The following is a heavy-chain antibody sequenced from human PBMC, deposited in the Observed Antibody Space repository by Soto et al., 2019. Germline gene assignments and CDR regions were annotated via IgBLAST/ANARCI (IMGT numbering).Heavy chain of an antibody. CDR2: IYHNGKS. D-gene: IGHD3-22*01. Sequence: QVQIQQWGGGLLKPSETLSLSCTGYGGSVRNYAWSWIRPPPGRGLEWIGEIYHNGKSDYNPSLKSRVTRAVATSKNQFSLKLSSVIAADTAVYFCARGGYWRFDYWGQGALVTVSS. CDR1: GGSVRNYA. V-gene: IGHV4-34*01. J-gene: IGHJ4*02. CDR3: ARGGYWRFDY.